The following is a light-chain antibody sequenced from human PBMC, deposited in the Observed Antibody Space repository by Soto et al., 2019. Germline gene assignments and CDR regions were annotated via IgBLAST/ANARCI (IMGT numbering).Light chain of an antibody. J-gene: IGKJ5*01. CDR2: DAF. CDR3: QQYENLPIT. CDR1: QDISNY. V-gene: IGKV1-33*01. Sequence: IQMTQSPSSLSASVGDIVTSTCEASQDISNYLNWYQQKPGKAPKLLIFDAFSLETGVPSRFSGSGSGTDFTFAISSLQPEDIATYYCQQYENLPITFGQGTRLEIK.